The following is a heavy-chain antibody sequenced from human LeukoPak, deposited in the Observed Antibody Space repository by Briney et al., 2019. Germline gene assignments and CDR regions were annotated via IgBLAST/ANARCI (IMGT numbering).Heavy chain of an antibody. CDR2: LNHSGST. CDR3: AKSTWNFDY. V-gene: IGHV4-34*01. CDR1: GGSFGGYY. J-gene: IGHJ4*02. Sequence: SETLSLTCAVYGGSFGGYYWSWIRQPPGKGLEWIGELNHSGSTNYNPSLKSRVTISVDTSKNQFSLKLSSVTAADTAVYYCAKSTWNFDYWGQGTLVTVSS. D-gene: IGHD2-2*01.